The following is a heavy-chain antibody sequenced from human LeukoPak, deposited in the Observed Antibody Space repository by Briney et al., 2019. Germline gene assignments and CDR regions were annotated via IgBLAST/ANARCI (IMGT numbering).Heavy chain of an antibody. J-gene: IGHJ4*02. CDR2: IYTSGST. CDR3: SGAVGY. Sequence: ASETLSLTCTVSGGSISSGSYYWSWIRQPAGKGLEWIGRIYTSGSTNYNPSLKSRVTISVDTSKNQFSLKLSSVTAADTAVYYCSGAVGYWGQGTLVTVSS. CDR1: GGSISSGSYY. V-gene: IGHV4-61*02.